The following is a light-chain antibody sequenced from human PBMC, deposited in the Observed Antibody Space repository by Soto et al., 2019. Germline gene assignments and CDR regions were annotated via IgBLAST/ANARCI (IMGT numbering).Light chain of an antibody. CDR1: NRDVGSYNL. J-gene: IGLJ2*01. CDR2: EVR. Sequence: QSVLTQPASVSGSPGQSITIACTGTNRDVGSYNLVSWYQQRPGEAPKLIISEVRNRPSGISYRFTGSKSGNTASLTISGLQAEDEADYYCCSYAQRSIVVFGGGTQLTVL. V-gene: IGLV2-14*01. CDR3: CSYAQRSIVV.